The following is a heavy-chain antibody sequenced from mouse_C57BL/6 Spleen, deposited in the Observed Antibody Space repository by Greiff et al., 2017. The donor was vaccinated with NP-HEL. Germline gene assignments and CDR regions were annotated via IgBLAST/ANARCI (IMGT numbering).Heavy chain of an antibody. D-gene: IGHD3-3*01. CDR1: GFSLTSYG. Sequence: QVQLKESGPGLVQPSQSLSITCTVSGFSLTSYGVHWVRQSPGKGLEWLGVIWSGGSTDYNAAFISRLSISKDNSKSQVFFKMNSLQADDTAIYYCARGGTWEYYFDYWGQGTTLTVSS. V-gene: IGHV2-2*01. J-gene: IGHJ2*01. CDR3: ARGGTWEYYFDY. CDR2: IWSGGST.